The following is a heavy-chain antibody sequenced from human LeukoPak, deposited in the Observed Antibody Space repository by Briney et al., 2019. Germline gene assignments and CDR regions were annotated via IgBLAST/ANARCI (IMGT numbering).Heavy chain of an antibody. CDR2: INPNSGGT. CDR3: ARERRIVSSTSPRPGVWFDP. D-gene: IGHD2-2*01. V-gene: IGHV1-2*02. CDR1: GYTFTGYY. J-gene: IGHJ5*02. Sequence: ASVKVSCKASGYTFTGYYMHWVLQAHGQGLEWMGWINPNSGGTNYAQKFQGRVTMTRDTPISTAYMELSRLRSDDTAVYYCARERRIVSSTSPRPGVWFDPWGQGTLVTVSS.